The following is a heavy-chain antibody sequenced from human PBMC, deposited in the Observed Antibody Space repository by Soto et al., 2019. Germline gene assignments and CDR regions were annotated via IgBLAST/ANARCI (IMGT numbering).Heavy chain of an antibody. D-gene: IGHD3-22*01. J-gene: IGHJ4*02. CDR2: IYWDDDK. CDR3: ARTNYYDRSAGYYCFVY. V-gene: IGHV2-5*02. Sequence: SGPTLVNPTQTLTLTGTFSGFSLNTSGVGVGWIRQPPGKALEWLALIYWDDDKRYSPSLKSRLTITKDTSKNQVVLTMTNVDPVDTATYYCARTNYYDRSAGYYCFVYWGQGTLVTVSS. CDR1: GFSLNTSGVG.